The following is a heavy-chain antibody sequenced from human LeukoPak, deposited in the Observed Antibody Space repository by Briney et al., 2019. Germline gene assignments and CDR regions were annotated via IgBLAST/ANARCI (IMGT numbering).Heavy chain of an antibody. CDR3: ARGGYSGYAFDR. J-gene: IGHJ4*02. V-gene: IGHV4-59*01. D-gene: IGHD5-12*01. CDR2: IYYNGST. Sequence: SETLSLTCTVSGGSISRYYWSWIRQPPGKGLEWIGNIYYNGSTNYKPSLKSRVTISVHTSKNQFSLNLRSLTSADTAVYYCARGGYSGYAFDRWGQGTRVTVSS. CDR1: GGSISRYY.